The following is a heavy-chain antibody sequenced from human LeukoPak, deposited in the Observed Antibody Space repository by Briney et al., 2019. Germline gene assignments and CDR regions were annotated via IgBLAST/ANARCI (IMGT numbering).Heavy chain of an antibody. CDR2: IYPADSDA. D-gene: IGHD5-24*01. CDR1: GYSFTTNW. V-gene: IGHV5-51*01. Sequence: GESLKISCRGSGYSFTTNWIGWVRQMPGKGLEWVEIIYPADSDARYSPSFRGHVTISADKSISTAYLQWSSLKASDTALYFCATRRDAYPIDYWGQGTLITVSS. J-gene: IGHJ4*02. CDR3: ATRRDAYPIDY.